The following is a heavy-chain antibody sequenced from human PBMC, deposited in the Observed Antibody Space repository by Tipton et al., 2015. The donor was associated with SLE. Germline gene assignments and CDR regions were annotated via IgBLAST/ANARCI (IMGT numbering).Heavy chain of an antibody. J-gene: IGHJ4*02. Sequence: TLSLTCAVSGYSISRGYYWGWIRQPPGKGLEWIGSIYHSGSTNYNPSLKSRVTISVDTSKNQFSLKLSSVTAADTAVYYCARGRGAYCGGDCYRLYFDYWGQGTLVTVSS. V-gene: IGHV4-38-2*01. CDR1: GYSISRGYY. CDR3: ARGRGAYCGGDCYRLYFDY. D-gene: IGHD2-21*01. CDR2: IYHSGST.